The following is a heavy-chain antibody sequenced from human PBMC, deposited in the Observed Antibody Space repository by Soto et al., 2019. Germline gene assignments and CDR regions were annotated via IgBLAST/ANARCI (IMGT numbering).Heavy chain of an antibody. D-gene: IGHD3-10*01. CDR2: ISYDGSIE. CDR3: GRDWVWFGAHPIDS. J-gene: IGHJ4*02. CDR1: GFTFSNYG. V-gene: IGHV3-30*03. Sequence: QVQLVESGGGVVQPGRSLRLSCAASGFTFSNYGMHWVRQAPGKGLDWVAVISYDGSIEYYSESVKGRFTMSRDNSENRVYLPMNSLRTEDTAVYFCGRDWVWFGAHPIDSWGQGTLVTVSS.